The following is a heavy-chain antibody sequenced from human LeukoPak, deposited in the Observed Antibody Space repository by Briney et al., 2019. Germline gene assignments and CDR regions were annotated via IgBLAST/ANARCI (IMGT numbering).Heavy chain of an antibody. CDR3: ARDLSMGNTVLDY. J-gene: IGHJ4*02. V-gene: IGHV3-7*01. Sequence: GGSLRLSCVASGFTFSTYWMHWVRQAPGKGLEWVATIKEDGSDKFYVDSVKGRFTISRDNAKNSLYLQMNSLRAEDTAVYYCARDLSMGNTVLDYWGQGILVTVSS. CDR2: IKEDGSDK. D-gene: IGHD4/OR15-4a*01. CDR1: GFTFSTYW.